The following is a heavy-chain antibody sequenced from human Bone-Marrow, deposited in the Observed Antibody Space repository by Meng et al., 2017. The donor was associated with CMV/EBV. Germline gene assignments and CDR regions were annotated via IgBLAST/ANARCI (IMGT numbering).Heavy chain of an antibody. Sequence: GESLKISCAASGFTFSSYSMNWVRQAPGKGLEWVSYISSSSSTIYYADSVKGRFTISRDHVKNFLYLQINSLRAEDTAVYYCARDYYYASGSYNFDYWGQGTLVTVSS. CDR1: GFTFSSYS. CDR2: ISSSSSTI. CDR3: ARDYYYASGSYNFDY. V-gene: IGHV3-48*04. J-gene: IGHJ4*02. D-gene: IGHD3-10*01.